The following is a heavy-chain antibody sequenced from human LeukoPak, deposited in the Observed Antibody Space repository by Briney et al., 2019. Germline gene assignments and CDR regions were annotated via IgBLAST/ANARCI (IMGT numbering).Heavy chain of an antibody. CDR2: IIPIRGIA. CDR1: VGTFSSYA. Sequence: GASVKVSCKASVGTFSSYAISWVRQAPGQGLEWMGRIIPIRGIANYAQKFQGRVTITADKSTSTAYMELSSLRSEDTAVYYCARSTYGGNDYWGQGTLVTVSS. D-gene: IGHD4-23*01. J-gene: IGHJ4*02. V-gene: IGHV1-69*04. CDR3: ARSTYGGNDY.